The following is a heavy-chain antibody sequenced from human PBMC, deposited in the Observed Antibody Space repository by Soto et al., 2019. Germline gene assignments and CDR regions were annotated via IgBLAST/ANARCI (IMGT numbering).Heavy chain of an antibody. J-gene: IGHJ4*02. CDR1: GFTFSSYG. CDR3: AKDYAALEYYFDY. Sequence: RLSCAASGFTFSSYGMHWVRQAPGKGLEWVAVISYDGSNKYYADSVKGRFTISRDNSKNTLYLQMNSLRAEDTAVYYCAKDYAALEYYFDYWGQGTLVTVSS. V-gene: IGHV3-30*18. D-gene: IGHD3-16*01. CDR2: ISYDGSNK.